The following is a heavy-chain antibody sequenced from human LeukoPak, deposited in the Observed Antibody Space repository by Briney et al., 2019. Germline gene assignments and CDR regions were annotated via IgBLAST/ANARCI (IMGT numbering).Heavy chain of an antibody. CDR3: ARTVARFTMVRGVIPPLDY. V-gene: IGHV4-39*07. CDR2: IYYSGST. J-gene: IGHJ4*02. Sequence: PSETLSLTCTVSGGSISSSSYYWGWIRQPPGKGLEWIGSIYYSGSTYYNPSLKSRVTISVDTSKNQFSLKLSSVTAADTAVYYCARTVARFTMVRGVIPPLDYWGQGTLVTVSS. D-gene: IGHD3-10*01. CDR1: GGSISSSSYY.